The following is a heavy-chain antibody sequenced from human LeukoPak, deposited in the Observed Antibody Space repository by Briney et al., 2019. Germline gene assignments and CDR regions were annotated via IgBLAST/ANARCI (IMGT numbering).Heavy chain of an antibody. Sequence: SQTLSLTCTVSGGAISGGQYWTWIRQRPGKGLEWIGYIYHSGSSYYNPSLKSRLTISIDTSENQFSLKLSSVTAADTAVYYCARATSGYESFFDYWGQGTLVLVSS. CDR2: IYHSGSS. J-gene: IGHJ4*02. V-gene: IGHV4-31*03. D-gene: IGHD5-12*01. CDR3: ARATSGYESFFDY. CDR1: GGAISGGQY.